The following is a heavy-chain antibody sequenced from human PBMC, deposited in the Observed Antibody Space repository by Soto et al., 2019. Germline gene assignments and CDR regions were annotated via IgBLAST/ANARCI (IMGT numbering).Heavy chain of an antibody. CDR3: VRQEQTLSDWFSTEPRGWFDS. V-gene: IGHV5-51*01. CDR1: GYIFTTYW. CDR2: IYPFDSDT. D-gene: IGHD3-9*01. Sequence: GASLKISCKTSGYIFTTYWIGWGREVALKGQERTGIIYPFDSDTRYSPSFQGQVTISAYTSTPTVYLQWSTLRASDTAIYYCVRQEQTLSDWFSTEPRGWFDSWRQGTLVTVSS. J-gene: IGHJ5*01.